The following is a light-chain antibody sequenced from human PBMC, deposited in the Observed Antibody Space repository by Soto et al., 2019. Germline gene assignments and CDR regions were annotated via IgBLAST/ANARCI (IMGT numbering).Light chain of an antibody. Sequence: QSALTQPASVSGSPGQSITISCTGTSSDVGGYNYVSWYQQHPGKDPKLMIHDVSNRPSGVSNRFAGSKSGNTASLTISGLQDEDEADYYCSSYTSSSTVVFGGGTKLTVL. CDR3: SSYTSSSTVV. CDR1: SSDVGGYNY. J-gene: IGLJ2*01. V-gene: IGLV2-14*01. CDR2: DVS.